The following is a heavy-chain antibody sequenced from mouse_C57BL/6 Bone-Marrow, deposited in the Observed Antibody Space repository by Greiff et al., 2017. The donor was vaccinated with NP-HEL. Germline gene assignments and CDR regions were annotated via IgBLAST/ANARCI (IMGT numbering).Heavy chain of an antibody. D-gene: IGHD1-1*01. CDR1: GYTFTSSG. Sequence: QVQLKQSGAELARPGASVKLSCKASGYTFTSSGISWVKQRTGQGLEWIGEIYPRSGNTYYNEKFKGKATLTADKSSSTAYMELRSLTSEDSAVYFCARLNYGSSYGFAYWGQGTLVTVSA. J-gene: IGHJ3*01. CDR3: ARLNYGSSYGFAY. V-gene: IGHV1-81*01. CDR2: IYPRSGNT.